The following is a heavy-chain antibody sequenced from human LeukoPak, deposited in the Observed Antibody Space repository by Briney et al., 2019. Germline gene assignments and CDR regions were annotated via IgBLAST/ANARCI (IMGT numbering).Heavy chain of an antibody. CDR3: ARGGRPPEALGDTFDI. D-gene: IGHD1-26*01. J-gene: IGHJ3*02. CDR2: VKSDRRSK. Sequence: GGSLRLSCVASGFTFSSHWTHWVRQGPGKGLVWVSRVKSDRRSKNYADSVKDGFTISRNDAKNTLYLQMNRLRAEDTAVYYCARGGRPPEALGDTFDIWGQGTLVTVSS. CDR1: GFTFSSHW. V-gene: IGHV3-74*01.